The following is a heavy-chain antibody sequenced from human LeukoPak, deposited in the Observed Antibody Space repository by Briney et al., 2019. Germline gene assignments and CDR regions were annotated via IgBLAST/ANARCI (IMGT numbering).Heavy chain of an antibody. V-gene: IGHV4-59*08. D-gene: IGHD2-15*01. CDR1: GGSITSYY. J-gene: IGHJ3*02. CDR2: IYYSGST. CDR3: ARQGSGGRAFDI. Sequence: SETLSITCTVSGGSITSYYWSWIRQPPGKGLEWIGYIYYSGSTNYNPSLNSRVTISVDTSKNQFSLNLSSVSAADTAVYYCARQGSGGRAFDIWGPGTMVTVSS.